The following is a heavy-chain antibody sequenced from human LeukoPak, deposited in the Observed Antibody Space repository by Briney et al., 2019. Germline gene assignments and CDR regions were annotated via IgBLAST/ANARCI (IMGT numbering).Heavy chain of an antibody. CDR1: GYTFTSYY. CDR3: AVTPAMARPFDY. CDR2: INPSGGSA. Sequence: ASVKVSCKASGYTFTSYYMHWVRQAPGQGLQWMGIINPSGGSAKYAQKFQGRVTITADKSTSTAYMELSSLRSEDTAVYYCAVTPAMARPFDYWGQGTLVTVSS. V-gene: IGHV1-46*03. J-gene: IGHJ4*02. D-gene: IGHD2-2*01.